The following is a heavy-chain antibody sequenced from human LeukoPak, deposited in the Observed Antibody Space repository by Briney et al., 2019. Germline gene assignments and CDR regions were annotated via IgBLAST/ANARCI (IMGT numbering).Heavy chain of an antibody. V-gene: IGHV3-30-3*01. CDR3: ARDLQL. Sequence: PGGSLRLSCAASGFTFSSYAMHWVRQAPGKGLEWVAVISYDGSNKYYADSVKGRSTISRDNSKNTLYLQVNSLRAEDTAVYYCARDLQLWGQGTLVTVSS. CDR2: ISYDGSNK. CDR1: GFTFSSYA. J-gene: IGHJ4*02. D-gene: IGHD2-2*01.